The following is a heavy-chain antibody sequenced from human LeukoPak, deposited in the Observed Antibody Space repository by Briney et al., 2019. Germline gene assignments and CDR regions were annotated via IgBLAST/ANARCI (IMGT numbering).Heavy chain of an antibody. D-gene: IGHD3/OR15-3a*01. CDR1: GFTFSSYA. CDR3: ARISSDQRLDDAFDI. Sequence: PGGSLRLSCAASGFTFSSYAMHWVRQAPGKGLEWVAVISYDGSNKYYADSVKGRFTISRDNAKNSLYLQMNSLRAEDTAVYYCARISSDQRLDDAFDIWGQGTMVTVSS. CDR2: ISYDGSNK. V-gene: IGHV3-30-3*01. J-gene: IGHJ3*02.